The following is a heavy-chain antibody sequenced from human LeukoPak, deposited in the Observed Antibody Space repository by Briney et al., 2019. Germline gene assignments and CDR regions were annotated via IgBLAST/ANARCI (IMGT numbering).Heavy chain of an antibody. J-gene: IGHJ4*02. Sequence: PGGSLRLSCAASGFTFSSYGMHWVRQAPRKGLEWVAFIWYDGSNKYYADSVKGRFTISRDNSKNTLYLQMNSLRAEDTAVYYCAKDARRVYDSSGYYDYWGQGTLVTVSS. D-gene: IGHD3-22*01. CDR2: IWYDGSNK. CDR1: GFTFSSYG. CDR3: AKDARRVYDSSGYYDY. V-gene: IGHV3-30*02.